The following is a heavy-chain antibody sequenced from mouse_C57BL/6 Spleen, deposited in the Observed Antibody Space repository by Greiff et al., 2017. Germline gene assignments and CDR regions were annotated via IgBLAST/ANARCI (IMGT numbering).Heavy chain of an antibody. D-gene: IGHD1-1*01. CDR1: GFTFSSYG. Sequence: DVKLVESGGDLVKPGGSLKLSCAASGFTFSSYGMSWVRQTPDKRLEWVATISSGGSYTYYPDSVKGRFTISRDNAKNTLYLQMSSLKSEDTAMYYCASVVADYFDYWGQGTTLTVSS. J-gene: IGHJ2*01. CDR3: ASVVADYFDY. V-gene: IGHV5-6*02. CDR2: ISSGGSYT.